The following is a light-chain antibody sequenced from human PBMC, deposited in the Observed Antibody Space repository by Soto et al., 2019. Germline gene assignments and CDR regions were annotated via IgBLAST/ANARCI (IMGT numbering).Light chain of an antibody. Sequence: DIQMTQSPSTLSASVGDRVTITCRASQSLSSWLAWYQQKPGKAPKLLIYDASSFESGVPSRFSGIGSGTEFTLTISSLQPDDFATYYCQQYTRYLYTFGQGTKLDIK. CDR2: DAS. J-gene: IGKJ2*01. CDR3: QQYTRYLYT. V-gene: IGKV1-5*01. CDR1: QSLSSW.